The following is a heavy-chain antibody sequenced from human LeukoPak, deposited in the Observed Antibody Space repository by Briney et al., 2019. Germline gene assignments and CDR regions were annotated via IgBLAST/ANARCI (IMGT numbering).Heavy chain of an antibody. J-gene: IGHJ6*03. CDR1: GGSISSYY. Sequence: PSETLSLTCTVSGGSISSYYWSWIRQPPGKGLEWIGYIYYSGSTNYNPSLKSRVTISVDTSKNQFSLKLSSVTAADTAVYYCARGTYSYGYFYYYYMDVWGKGTTVTVSS. D-gene: IGHD5-18*01. CDR3: ARGTYSYGYFYYYYMDV. CDR2: IYYSGST. V-gene: IGHV4-59*12.